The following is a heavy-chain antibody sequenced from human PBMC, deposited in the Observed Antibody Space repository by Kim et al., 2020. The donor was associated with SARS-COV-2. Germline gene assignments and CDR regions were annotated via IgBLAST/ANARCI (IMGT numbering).Heavy chain of an antibody. D-gene: IGHD1-1*01. CDR1: GFTFSSYA. CDR2: ISGSGGST. Sequence: GGSLRLSCAASGFTFSSYAMSWVRQAPGKGLEWVSAISGSGGSTYYADSVKGRFTISRDNSKNTLYLQMKSLRAEDTAVYYCAKGGTTDSLYYYGMDVWGQGTTVTVSS. J-gene: IGHJ6*02. CDR3: AKGGTTDSLYYYGMDV. V-gene: IGHV3-23*01.